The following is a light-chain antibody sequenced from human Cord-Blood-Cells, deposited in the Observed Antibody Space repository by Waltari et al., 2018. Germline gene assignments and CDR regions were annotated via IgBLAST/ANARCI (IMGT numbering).Light chain of an antibody. V-gene: IGKV1-33*01. CDR1: QDISNY. CDR2: DAS. CDR3: QQYDNLPYT. J-gene: IGKJ2*01. Sequence: DIQMTQSPSSLSASVGDRVTLTCQASQDISNYLNWYQQKPGKAPKLLIYDASNLETGFPSRFSGSGSGTDFTFTISSLQPEDIATYYCQQYDNLPYTFGQGTKLEIK.